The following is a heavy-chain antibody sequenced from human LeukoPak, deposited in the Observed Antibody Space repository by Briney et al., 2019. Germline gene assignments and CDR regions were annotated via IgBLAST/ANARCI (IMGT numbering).Heavy chain of an antibody. CDR2: ISYDGGNK. CDR1: GFTFSSYA. CDR3: ARDGTELELRDDDFDI. J-gene: IGHJ3*02. V-gene: IGHV3-30*01. D-gene: IGHD1-7*01. Sequence: GRSLRLSCAASGFTFSSYAMHWVRQAPGKGLEWVAVISYDGGNKYYADSVKGRFTISRDNSQNTLYLQMNSLRAEDTAVYYCARDGTELELRDDDFDIWGQGTMVTVSS.